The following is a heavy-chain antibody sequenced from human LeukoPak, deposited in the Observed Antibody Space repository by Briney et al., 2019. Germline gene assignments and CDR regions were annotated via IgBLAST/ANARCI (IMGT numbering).Heavy chain of an antibody. D-gene: IGHD5-12*01. Sequence: YPSETLSLTCTVSGGSISSSSYYWGWIRQPPGKGLEWIGSIYYSGSTYYNPSLKSRVTISVDTSKNQFSLKLSSVTAADTAVYYCARKRGFRVYWGQGTLVTVSS. V-gene: IGHV4-39*07. CDR2: IYYSGST. CDR1: GGSISSSSYY. J-gene: IGHJ4*02. CDR3: ARKRGFRVY.